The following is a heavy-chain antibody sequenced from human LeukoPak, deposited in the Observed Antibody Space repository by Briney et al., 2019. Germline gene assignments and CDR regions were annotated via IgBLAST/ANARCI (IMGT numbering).Heavy chain of an antibody. V-gene: IGHV3-30*01. J-gene: IGHJ4*02. CDR2: ISYDGSNK. Sequence: GRSLRLSCAASGFTFSSYAMHWVRQAPGKGLEWVAVISYDGSNKYYADSVKGRFTISRDNSKNTLYLQMNSLRAEDTAVYYCARSYDSSGYYAYYFDYWGQGTLVTVSS. D-gene: IGHD3-22*01. CDR1: GFTFSSYA. CDR3: ARSYDSSGYYAYYFDY.